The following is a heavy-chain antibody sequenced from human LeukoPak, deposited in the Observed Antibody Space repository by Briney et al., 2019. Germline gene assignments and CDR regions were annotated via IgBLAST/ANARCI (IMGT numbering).Heavy chain of an antibody. CDR2: INHSGST. V-gene: IGHV4-34*01. D-gene: IGHD2-2*01. CDR1: GFTFSIYA. CDR3: ARLRGKYCSSTSCVYYYMDV. Sequence: GSLRLSCAASGFTFSIYAMSWVRQPPGKGLEWIGEINHSGSTNYNPSLKSRVTISVDTSKNQFSLKLSSVTAADTAVYYCARLRGKYCSSTSCVYYYMDVWGKGTTVTVSS. J-gene: IGHJ6*03.